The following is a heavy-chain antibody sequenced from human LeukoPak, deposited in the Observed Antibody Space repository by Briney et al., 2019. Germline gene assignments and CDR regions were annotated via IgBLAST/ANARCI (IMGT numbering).Heavy chain of an antibody. CDR1: GFTFSNSA. Sequence: GGSLRLSCAASGFTFSNSAMNWVRQAPGKGLEWVSTISGSGDTTYYADSVKGRFTISRDTSKNTLYLQMNSLRAEDTAVYYCAKATSITMIVVVITSFDYWGQGTLVTVSS. V-gene: IGHV3-23*01. J-gene: IGHJ4*02. CDR2: ISGSGDTT. CDR3: AKATSITMIVVVITSFDY. D-gene: IGHD3-22*01.